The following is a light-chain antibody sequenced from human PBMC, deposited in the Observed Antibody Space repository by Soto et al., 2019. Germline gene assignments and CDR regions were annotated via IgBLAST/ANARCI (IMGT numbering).Light chain of an antibody. CDR1: QSVLYNSDNKNY. Sequence: DIVMTQSPASLAVSLGEKATINCKSSQSVLYNSDNKNYLAWYQQKPGQPPKLLIYWASTRDCGVPDRFSGSGSGADFTLTISSLQAEDVAVYYCQQYYTTLSFGGGTKVEIK. CDR3: QQYYTTLS. CDR2: WAS. J-gene: IGKJ4*01. V-gene: IGKV4-1*01.